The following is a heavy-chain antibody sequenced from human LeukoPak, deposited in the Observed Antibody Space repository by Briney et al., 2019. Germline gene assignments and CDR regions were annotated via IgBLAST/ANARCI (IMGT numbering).Heavy chain of an antibody. CDR1: GFTFDTYA. J-gene: IGHJ4*02. D-gene: IGHD5/OR15-5a*01. V-gene: IGHV3-23*01. CDR3: AKHPVSGNFDY. CDR2: INANGIGT. Sequence: QAGGSLRLSCAAPGFTFDTYAMSWVRQAPGKGLEWVSAINANGIGTFHADSVKGRFTISRDNSKNTLFLQMSSLRAEDTALYYCAKHPVSGNFDYWGQGALVTVSS.